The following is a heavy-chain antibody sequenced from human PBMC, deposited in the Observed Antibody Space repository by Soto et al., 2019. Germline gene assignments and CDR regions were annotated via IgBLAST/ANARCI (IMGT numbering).Heavy chain of an antibody. CDR2: IYYSVTT. CDR3: ARAENERAGIYRPPDY. V-gene: IGHV4-31*03. D-gene: IGHD5-12*01. Sequence: QVQLQESGPGLVKPSQTLSLTCTVSGASITSGGYYWSWIRQHPGKGLEWIGYIYYSVTTYYNPSLKSRAIISVDTSKNQFALNLSSVTAADTAVDYCARAENERAGIYRPPDYWGQGTLVTVSS. J-gene: IGHJ4*02. CDR1: GASITSGGYY.